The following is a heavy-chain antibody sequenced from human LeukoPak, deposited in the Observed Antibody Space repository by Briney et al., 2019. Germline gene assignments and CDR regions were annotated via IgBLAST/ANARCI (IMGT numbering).Heavy chain of an antibody. CDR2: ISYDGSNK. CDR3: ARDFRSLVALIDY. J-gene: IGHJ4*02. Sequence: GGSLRLSCAASGFTFSSYGMHWVRQAPGKGLEWVAVISYDGSNKYYADSVKGRFTISRDNSKNTLYLQMNSLRAEDTAVYYCARDFRSLVALIDYWGQGTLVTVSS. CDR1: GFTFSSYG. D-gene: IGHD2-8*02. V-gene: IGHV3-30*03.